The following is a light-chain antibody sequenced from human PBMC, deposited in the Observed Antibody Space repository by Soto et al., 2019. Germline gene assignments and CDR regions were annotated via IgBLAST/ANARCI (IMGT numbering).Light chain of an antibody. CDR1: QSISSY. CDR2: AAS. Sequence: DIQMTQSPSSLSASVGDRVTITCRASQSISSYLNWYQQKPGTAPKLLIYAASSLQSGVPSRFSGSGSGTDFTLTISSLQTEDFETYHCQQSYSTQYTLGQGTKLEIK. J-gene: IGKJ2*01. CDR3: QQSYSTQYT. V-gene: IGKV1-39*01.